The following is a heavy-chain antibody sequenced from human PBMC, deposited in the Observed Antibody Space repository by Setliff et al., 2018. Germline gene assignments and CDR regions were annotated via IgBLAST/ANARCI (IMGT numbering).Heavy chain of an antibody. J-gene: IGHJ4*02. CDR1: GGSFSGHH. CDR3: ARSGMPRLLYVGY. Sequence: SETLSLTCAVYGGSFSGHHWCWIRQPPWKGLEWIGEINHSGSANYNPSLKSRVTISLDTSKNQFSLKLTSVTAADTAVYYCARSGMPRLLYVGYWGLGTLVTVSS. V-gene: IGHV4-34*01. CDR2: INHSGSA. D-gene: IGHD2-21*01.